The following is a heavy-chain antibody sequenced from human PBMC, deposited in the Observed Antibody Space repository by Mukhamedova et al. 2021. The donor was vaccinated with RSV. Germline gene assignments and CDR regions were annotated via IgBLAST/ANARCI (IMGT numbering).Heavy chain of an antibody. CDR3: TRALDY. V-gene: IGHV3-7*01. CDR1: GFTFGDFW. CDR2: IKEDGREK. Sequence: GFTFGDFWMDWVRQAPGKGLEWVANIKEDGREKYYVDSVKGRFTISRDNAKNSLYLQMNNLRAEDTAFYYCTRALDYWGQGTLVT. J-gene: IGHJ4*02.